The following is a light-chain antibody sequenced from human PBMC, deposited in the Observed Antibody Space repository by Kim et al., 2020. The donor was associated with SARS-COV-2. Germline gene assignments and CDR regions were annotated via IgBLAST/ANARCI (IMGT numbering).Light chain of an antibody. V-gene: IGKV1-39*01. CDR3: QQSYNTPLT. CDR2: AAS. CDR1: QSISNY. Sequence: DIQMTQSPSSLSASVGDRVTITCRASQSISNYLNWYQHTPGKAPKLLIYAASSLHSGVPSRFSGSGSGTDFTLTISSLQPEDFATYYCQQSYNTPLTVGGGTKVDIK. J-gene: IGKJ4*01.